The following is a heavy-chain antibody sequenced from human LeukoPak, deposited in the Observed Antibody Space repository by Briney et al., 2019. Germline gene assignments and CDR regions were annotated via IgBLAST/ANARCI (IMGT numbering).Heavy chain of an antibody. V-gene: IGHV3-30*18. D-gene: IGHD6-13*01. CDR1: GFTFSSYG. CDR2: ISYDGSNK. J-gene: IGHJ4*02. Sequence: GGPLRLSCAASGFTFSSYGMHWVRQAPGKGLEWVAVISYDGSNKYYADSVKGRFTISRDNSKNTLYLQMNSLRAEDTAVYYCAKDGDWIAAAGPDYWGQGTLVTVSS. CDR3: AKDGDWIAAAGPDY.